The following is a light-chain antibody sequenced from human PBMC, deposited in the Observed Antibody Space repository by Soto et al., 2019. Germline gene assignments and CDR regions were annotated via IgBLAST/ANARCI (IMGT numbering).Light chain of an antibody. J-gene: IGKJ1*01. V-gene: IGKV1-5*03. CDR2: KAS. Sequence: DIQMTQSPSTLSGSVGDRVTITCRASQTISSCLSWYQQKPWKAPKLLIYKASTLKSGVPSRFSGSGSGTEFTLTISSLQPDDFATYYCQHYNSYSEAFGQGTKVDIK. CDR1: QTISSC. CDR3: QHYNSYSEA.